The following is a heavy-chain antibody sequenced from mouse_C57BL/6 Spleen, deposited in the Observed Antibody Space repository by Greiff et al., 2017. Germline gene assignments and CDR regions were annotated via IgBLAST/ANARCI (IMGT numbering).Heavy chain of an antibody. J-gene: IGHJ2*01. D-gene: IGHD1-1*01. CDR2: IYPRSGNT. V-gene: IGHV1-81*01. Sequence: QVQLQQSGAELARPGASVKLSCKASGYTFTSYGISWVKQRTGQGLEWSGEIYPRSGNTYYNEKFKGKATLTADKSSSTAYMELRSLTSEDSAVYFCARKEFTTLGYRGQSTTLTVSS. CDR3: ARKEFTTLGY. CDR1: GYTFTSYG.